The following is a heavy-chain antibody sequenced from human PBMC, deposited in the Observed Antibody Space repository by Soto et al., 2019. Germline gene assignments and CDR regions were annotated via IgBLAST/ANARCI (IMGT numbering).Heavy chain of an antibody. CDR3: AKGQVVPAAHYYYYGMDV. D-gene: IGHD2-2*01. CDR1: GFTFSSYA. Sequence: EVQLLESGGGLVQPGGSLRLSCAASGFTFSSYAMSWVRQAPGKGLEWVSAISGSDGSTYYADSVKGRFTISRDNSKNTLYLQMNSLRAEDTAVYYCAKGQVVPAAHYYYYGMDVWCQGTTVTVSS. CDR2: ISGSDGST. V-gene: IGHV3-23*01. J-gene: IGHJ6*02.